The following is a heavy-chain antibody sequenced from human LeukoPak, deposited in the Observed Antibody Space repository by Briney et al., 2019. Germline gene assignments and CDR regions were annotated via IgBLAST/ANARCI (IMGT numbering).Heavy chain of an antibody. D-gene: IGHD6-13*01. J-gene: IGHJ4*02. CDR2: INTSGST. Sequence: PSETLSLTCTVSGGSISSYYWSWIRQPAGKGLEWIGRINTSGSTKYNPSLKSRVTISVDTSKNQFSLKLSSVTAADTAVYYCARDGKGGVAAAGFDYWGQGTLVTVSS. CDR3: ARDGKGGVAAAGFDY. CDR1: GGSISSYY. V-gene: IGHV4-4*07.